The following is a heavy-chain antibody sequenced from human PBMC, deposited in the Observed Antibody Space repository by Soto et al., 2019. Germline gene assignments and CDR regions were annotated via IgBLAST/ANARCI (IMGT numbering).Heavy chain of an antibody. CDR3: ARAKGLVTVTTSWFDP. D-gene: IGHD4-17*01. Sequence: QVQLRESGPGLVKPSQTLSLTCTVSGGSTNSGDYYWSWIRQPPGKGLEWIGYIYYSGSTYYNPSLKSRVSISADTSKNQFSLKLSSVTAADTAVYYCARAKGLVTVTTSWFDPWGQGTLVTVSS. CDR1: GGSTNSGDYY. J-gene: IGHJ5*02. V-gene: IGHV4-30-4*01. CDR2: IYYSGST.